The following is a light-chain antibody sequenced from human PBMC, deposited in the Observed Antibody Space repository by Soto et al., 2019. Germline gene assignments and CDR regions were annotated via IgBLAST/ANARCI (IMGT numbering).Light chain of an antibody. CDR1: QDINDR. CDR3: QQCYSPPLS. Sequence: DIQMTQSPSSLSASIGDRVTITCRASQDINDRLNWYQQTRGRVPKLLIYGASNLESGVPSRFSGSGSGTDFTLTISGLQPEDFASYYCQQCYSPPLSFXGXXXXEI. V-gene: IGKV1-39*01. CDR2: GAS. J-gene: IGKJ4*01.